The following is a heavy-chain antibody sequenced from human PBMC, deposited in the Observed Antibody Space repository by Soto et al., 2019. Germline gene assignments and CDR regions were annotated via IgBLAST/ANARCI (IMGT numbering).Heavy chain of an antibody. V-gene: IGHV3-23*01. CDR3: AKQGDYDFWSPSNNWLDP. J-gene: IGHJ5*02. Sequence: GGSLRLSCAASGFPFSSYAVSWVRQAPGKGLEWVASVGGRGGSTYHADSVKGRFTVSRDNSKNTVYLQMNSLRAEDTAIYYCAKQGDYDFWSPSNNWLDPWGQETLVTVSS. CDR2: VGGRGGST. D-gene: IGHD3-3*01. CDR1: GFPFSSYA.